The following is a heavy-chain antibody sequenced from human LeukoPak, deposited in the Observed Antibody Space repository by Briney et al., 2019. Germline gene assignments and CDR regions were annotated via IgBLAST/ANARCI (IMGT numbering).Heavy chain of an antibody. J-gene: IGHJ3*02. D-gene: IGHD2-2*01. V-gene: IGHV4-4*07. CDR2: LYVNGSP. CDR3: ARMPVPIRDAFDI. Sequence: SETLSLTCTVSGDSISSAYWGWIRQSAGKGLEYIGRLYVNGSPNSNPSLKSRVTMSLDTSKNQFSLKMTSVTAADSAIYFCARMPVPIRDAFDIWGQGTAVMVSS. CDR1: GDSISSAY.